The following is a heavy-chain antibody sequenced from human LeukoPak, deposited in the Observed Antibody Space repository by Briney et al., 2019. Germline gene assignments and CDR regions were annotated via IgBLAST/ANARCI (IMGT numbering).Heavy chain of an antibody. D-gene: IGHD1-14*01. J-gene: IGHJ4*02. CDR1: GGSISSYY. CDR3: ARDQNPGAYFDY. V-gene: IGHV4-4*07. Sequence: SETLSLTCTVSGGSISSYYWSWIRQPAGKGLEWIGRIYTSGSTNYNPSLKSRVTMSVDTSKNQFSLKLSSVTAADTAAYYCARDQNPGAYFDYWGQGTLVTVSS. CDR2: IYTSGST.